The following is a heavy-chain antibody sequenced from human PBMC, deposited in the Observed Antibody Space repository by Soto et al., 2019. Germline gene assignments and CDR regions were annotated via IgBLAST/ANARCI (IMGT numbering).Heavy chain of an antibody. Sequence: SETLSLTCAVSSGSISSSNWWSWVRQPPGKGLEWIGEIYHSGSTNYNPSLKSRVTISVDKSKNQFSLKLSSVTAADTAVYYCAEVANTPSNVKSYYYYYMDVWGKGTTVTVSS. J-gene: IGHJ6*03. CDR2: IYHSGST. CDR1: SGSISSSNW. V-gene: IGHV4-4*02. CDR3: AEVANTPSNVKSYYYYYMDV. D-gene: IGHD2-15*01.